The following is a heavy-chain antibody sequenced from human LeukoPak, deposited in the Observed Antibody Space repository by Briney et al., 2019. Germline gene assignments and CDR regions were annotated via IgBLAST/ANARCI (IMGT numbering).Heavy chain of an antibody. CDR3: ANRFCTSSGCGVAY. CDR1: GFAFSNYG. J-gene: IGHJ4*02. V-gene: IGHV3-30*18. Sequence: PGGSLRLSCAASGFAFSNYGMLWVRQAPGKGLEWVAVVSYDGSDKHYADSVKGRLTISRDNSKNTLYLQVNSLRGDDTAVYYCANRFCTSSGCGVAYWGQGTLVTVSS. D-gene: IGHD2-2*01. CDR2: VSYDGSDK.